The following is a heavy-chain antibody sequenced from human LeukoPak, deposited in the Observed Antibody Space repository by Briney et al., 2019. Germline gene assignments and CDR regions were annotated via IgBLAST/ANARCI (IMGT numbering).Heavy chain of an antibody. CDR1: GFTFSGYW. J-gene: IGHJ3*02. V-gene: IGHV3-74*01. D-gene: IGHD3-10*01. CDR3: ARADVLLWFGESAVGAFDI. CDR2: INSDGSST. Sequence: PGGSLRLSCAASGFTFSGYWMHWVRQAPGKGLVWVSRINSDGSSTSYADSVKGRFTISRDNAKNTLYLQMNSLRAEDTAVYYCARADVLLWFGESAVGAFDIWGQGTMVTVSS.